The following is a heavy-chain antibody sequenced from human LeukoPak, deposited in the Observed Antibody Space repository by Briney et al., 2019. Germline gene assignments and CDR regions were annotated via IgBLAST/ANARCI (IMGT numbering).Heavy chain of an antibody. V-gene: IGHV4-4*07. CDR3: ARVVYSSSGYSKSYYYYYYYYMDV. CDR1: GGSISSYY. CDR2: IYTSGST. D-gene: IGHD3-22*01. Sequence: SETLSLTCTVPGGSISSYYWSWIRQPAGKGLEWIGRIYTSGSTNYDPSLKGRVTMSVDTSKNQFSLKLSSVAAADTAVYYCARVVYSSSGYSKSYYYYYYYYMDVWGKGTTVTVSS. J-gene: IGHJ6*03.